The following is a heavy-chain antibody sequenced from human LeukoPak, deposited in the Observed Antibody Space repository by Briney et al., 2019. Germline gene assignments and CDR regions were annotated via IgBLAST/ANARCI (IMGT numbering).Heavy chain of an antibody. CDR2: IYYSGST. Sequence: SETLSLTCTVSGGSISSYYWSWIRQPAGKGLEWIGYIYYSGSTNYNPSLKSRVTISVDTSKNQFSLKLSSVTAADTAVYYCARVRRQQLVRVWFDPWGQGTLVTVSS. CDR3: ARVRRQQLVRVWFDP. D-gene: IGHD6-13*01. J-gene: IGHJ5*02. V-gene: IGHV4-59*01. CDR1: GGSISSYY.